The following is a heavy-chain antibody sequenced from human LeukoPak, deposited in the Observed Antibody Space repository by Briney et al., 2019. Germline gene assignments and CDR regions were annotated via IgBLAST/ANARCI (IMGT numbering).Heavy chain of an antibody. V-gene: IGHV3-66*01. CDR3: AKSPSSTTSLDGLDV. D-gene: IGHD2-2*01. J-gene: IGHJ6*02. Sequence: PGGSLRLSCAASGFTVSSNYMSWVRQAPGKGLEWVSVIYSGGSTYYADSVKGRFTISRDNSKNTLYLQMNSLRAEDTAVYYCAKSPSSTTSLDGLDVWGQGTTVTVSS. CDR1: GFTVSSNY. CDR2: IYSGGST.